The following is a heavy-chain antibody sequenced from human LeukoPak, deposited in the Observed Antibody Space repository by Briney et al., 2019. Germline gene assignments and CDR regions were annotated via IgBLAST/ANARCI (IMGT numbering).Heavy chain of an antibody. V-gene: IGHV4-59*01. CDR1: GGSISSYY. Sequence: SETLSLTCTVSGGSISSYYWNWIRQPPGKGLEWIGYIYYSGSTNYNPSLKSRVTISLDTSKNQFSLKLSSVTAADTAVYYCARDGAHKNHYYSYYYMDVRGKGTTVTVSS. CDR2: IYYSGST. J-gene: IGHJ6*03. CDR3: ARDGAHKNHYYSYYYMDV. D-gene: IGHD3-16*01.